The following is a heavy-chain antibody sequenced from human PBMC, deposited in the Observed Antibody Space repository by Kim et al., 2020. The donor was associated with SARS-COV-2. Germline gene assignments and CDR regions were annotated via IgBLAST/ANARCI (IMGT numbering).Heavy chain of an antibody. V-gene: IGHV3-72*01. CDR3: ARTSSRPTNGMDV. CDR1: GFTLSDHY. Sequence: GGSLRLSCAVSGFTLSDHYMDWVRQAPGKGLEWVARTRNKANSYTTEYAASVRGRFTISRDESENSVYLQMNSLKSDDSAVYYCARTSSRPTNGMDVWGQGTTVTVSS. D-gene: IGHD6-6*01. J-gene: IGHJ6*02. CDR2: TRNKANSYTT.